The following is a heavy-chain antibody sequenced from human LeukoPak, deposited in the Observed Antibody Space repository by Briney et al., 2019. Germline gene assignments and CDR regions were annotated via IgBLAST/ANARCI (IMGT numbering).Heavy chain of an antibody. D-gene: IGHD2-2*02. CDR2: IIPIFGTA. CDR1: GGTFSSYA. CDR3: ARDVGYCSSTSCYTGAY. V-gene: IGHV1-69*05. Sequence: SVTVSCKASGGTFSSYAISWVRQAPGQGLEWMGGIIPIFGTANYAQKFQGRVTITTDESTSTAYMELSSLRSEDTAVYYCARDVGYCSSTSCYTGAYWGQGTLVTVSS. J-gene: IGHJ4*02.